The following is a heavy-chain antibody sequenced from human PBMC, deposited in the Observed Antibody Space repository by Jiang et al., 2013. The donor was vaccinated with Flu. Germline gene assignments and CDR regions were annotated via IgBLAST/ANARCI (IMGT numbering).Heavy chain of an antibody. V-gene: IGHV2-5*01. D-gene: IGHD1-26*01. Sequence: CTFSGFSLTTNGVGVGWIRQPPGKALEWLALIYWNDDKRHSPSLKSRLTITKDTSKNQVVLAMTNMDPVDTATYFCSHYVSGSYYFDYWGQGTLVTVSS. CDR1: GFSLTTNGVG. CDR3: SHYVSGSYYFDY. CDR2: IYWNDDK. J-gene: IGHJ4*02.